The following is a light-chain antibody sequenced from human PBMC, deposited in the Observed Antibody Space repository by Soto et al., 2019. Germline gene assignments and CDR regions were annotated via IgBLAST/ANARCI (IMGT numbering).Light chain of an antibody. V-gene: IGKV1-17*01. Sequence: DFQMTQSPSSLSASVGDRVTITCRASQGIRNDLNWYQQKPGKAPKRLIYTAASLQSGVPSRFSGSGSGTEFTLTISSLQPEDFATYYCLQHNTYPWTFGQGTKVDIK. CDR1: QGIRND. J-gene: IGKJ1*01. CDR2: TAA. CDR3: LQHNTYPWT.